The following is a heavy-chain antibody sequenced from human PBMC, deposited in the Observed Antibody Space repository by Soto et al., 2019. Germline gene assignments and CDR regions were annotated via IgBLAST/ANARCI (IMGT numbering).Heavy chain of an antibody. Sequence: GGSLILSCAASGFTFGSYWMHWVRPAPGKGLVWVSRMYTDGSNSYYADSVRGRFTISRDNAKSTLYLQMNSLRAEDTAVYYCVRGNTGYGNFDSWGQGTLVTV. D-gene: IGHD5-12*01. J-gene: IGHJ4*02. CDR3: VRGNTGYGNFDS. CDR2: MYTDGSNS. V-gene: IGHV3-74*01. CDR1: GFTFGSYW.